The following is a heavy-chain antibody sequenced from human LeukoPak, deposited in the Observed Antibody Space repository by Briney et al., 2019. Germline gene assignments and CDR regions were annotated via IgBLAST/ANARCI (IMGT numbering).Heavy chain of an antibody. V-gene: IGHV1-58*02. CDR3: AGIAAAGNRDFDY. J-gene: IGHJ4*02. CDR2: IVVGSGNT. D-gene: IGHD6-13*01. CDR1: GFTFTSSA. Sequence: SVKVSCKASGFTFTSSAMQWVRQARGPRLEWIGWIVVGSGNTNYAQKFQERVTITRDMSTSTAYMELSSLRSEDTAVYYCAGIAAAGNRDFDYWGQGTLVTVSS.